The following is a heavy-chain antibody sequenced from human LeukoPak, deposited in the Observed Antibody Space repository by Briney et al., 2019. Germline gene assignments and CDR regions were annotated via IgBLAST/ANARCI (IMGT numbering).Heavy chain of an antibody. CDR1: GYTFNGHF. D-gene: IGHD6-6*01. CDR3: ARASSLVYYFDY. CDR2: INPNSGGT. V-gene: IGHV1-2*02. Sequence: GASVKVSCMASGYTFNGHFIHWVRQAPGQGLEWMGFINPNSGGTQYAQNFQGRVTLTRDPSTTTACMELSRLRSDDTAVYYCARASSLVYYFDYWGQGTLVTVSS. J-gene: IGHJ4*02.